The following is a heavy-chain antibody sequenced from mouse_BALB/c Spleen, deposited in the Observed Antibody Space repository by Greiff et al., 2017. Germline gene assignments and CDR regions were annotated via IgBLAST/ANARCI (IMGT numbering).Heavy chain of an antibody. Sequence: QVHVKQPGAELVKPGASVKLSCKASGYTFTSYYMYWVKQRPGQGLEWIGGINPSNGGTNFNEKFKSKATLTVDKSSSTAYMQLSSLTSEDSAVYYCTRNYGSSYVEYFDYWGQGTTLTVSS. J-gene: IGHJ2*01. V-gene: IGHV1S81*02. CDR2: INPSNGGT. CDR1: GYTFTSYY. CDR3: TRNYGSSYVEYFDY. D-gene: IGHD1-1*01.